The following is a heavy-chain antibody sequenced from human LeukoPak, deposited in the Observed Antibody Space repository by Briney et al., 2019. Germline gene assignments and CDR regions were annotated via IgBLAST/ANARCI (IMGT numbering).Heavy chain of an antibody. CDR1: GFTFSGFW. CDR3: ARAKAAAMFSSDY. Sequence: GGSLRLSCAVSGFTFSGFWMSWSRQAPGKGLEWVANINQDGSEKYYVGSVKGRFTISRDNAKNSLYLQMNSLRVEDTAVYYCARAKAAAMFSSDYWGQGTLVTVSS. CDR2: INQDGSEK. J-gene: IGHJ4*02. D-gene: IGHD6-13*01. V-gene: IGHV3-7*03.